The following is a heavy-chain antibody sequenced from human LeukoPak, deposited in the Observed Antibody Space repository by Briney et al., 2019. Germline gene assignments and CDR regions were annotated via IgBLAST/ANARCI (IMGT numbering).Heavy chain of an antibody. D-gene: IGHD3-16*01. V-gene: IGHV4-4*09. CDR3: ARHLGYNWYDP. CDR2: IYTSGST. J-gene: IGHJ5*02. CDR1: GGSISNYY. Sequence: SETLSLTCTVSGGSISNYYWSWFRQPPGKGLEWIGYIYTSGSTNYNPSLKSRVTISVDTSKNQFSLKLSSVTAADTAVYYCARHLGYNWYDPWGQGTLVIVSS.